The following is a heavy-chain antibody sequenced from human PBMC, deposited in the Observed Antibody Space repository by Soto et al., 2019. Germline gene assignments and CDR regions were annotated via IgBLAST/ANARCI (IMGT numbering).Heavy chain of an antibody. CDR2: ISGSGGST. CDR1: ALTFSTYA. V-gene: IGHV3-23*01. J-gene: IGHJ4*02. Sequence: GGSLSLACVTYALTFSTYAMSWVRHASGNGLDLVSAISGSGGSTYYADSVKGRFTISRDNSENRLYLQMNSLRAEDTAVYYCAKDRLRFLEWLLIQGPSGLDYWGRGTLVTVSS. D-gene: IGHD3-3*01. CDR3: AKDRLRFLEWLLIQGPSGLDY.